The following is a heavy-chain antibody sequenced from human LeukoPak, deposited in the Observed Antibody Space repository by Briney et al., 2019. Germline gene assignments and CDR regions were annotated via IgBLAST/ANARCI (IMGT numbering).Heavy chain of an antibody. V-gene: IGHV1-46*01. CDR3: ARDVICSGGSCYSPVDV. CDR2: INPTGGST. J-gene: IGHJ6*02. Sequence: GASVKVSCKASGYTFSNSYMHWVRQAPGHGLEWMGVINPTGGSTSYPQKFQGRVTMTRDTSISTAYMELSRLRSDDTAVYYCARDVICSGGSCYSPVDVWGQGTTVTVSS. D-gene: IGHD2-15*01. CDR1: GYTFSNSY.